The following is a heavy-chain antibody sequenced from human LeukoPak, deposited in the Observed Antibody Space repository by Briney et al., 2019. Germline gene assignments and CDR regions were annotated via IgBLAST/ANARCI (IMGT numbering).Heavy chain of an antibody. CDR2: ISWNSGSI. J-gene: IGHJ4*02. Sequence: GGSLRLSCAASGFTFDDYAMHWVRQAPGKGLEWVSGISWNSGSIGYADSVKGRFTISRDNAKNSLYLQMNSLRAEDTAVYYCAQRSDDFWTGGSGAYDYWGQGTLVTVSS. CDR1: GFTFDDYA. D-gene: IGHD3-3*01. CDR3: AQRSDDFWTGGSGAYDY. V-gene: IGHV3-9*01.